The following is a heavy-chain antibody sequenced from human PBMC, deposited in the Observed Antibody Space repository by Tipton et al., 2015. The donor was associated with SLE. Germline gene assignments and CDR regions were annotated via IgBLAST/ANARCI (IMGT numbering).Heavy chain of an antibody. Sequence: SGFTFSIYWMTWVRQAPGKGLERVANIKEDETEKYYVDSVKGRFTVSRDNVKKSLYLQMNSLRVEDTAVYYCARRDVLVVPSVRYGMDVWGQGTTVIVSS. J-gene: IGHJ6*02. V-gene: IGHV3-7*01. D-gene: IGHD2-2*01. CDR1: GFTFSIYW. CDR2: IKEDETEK. CDR3: ARRDVLVVPSVRYGMDV.